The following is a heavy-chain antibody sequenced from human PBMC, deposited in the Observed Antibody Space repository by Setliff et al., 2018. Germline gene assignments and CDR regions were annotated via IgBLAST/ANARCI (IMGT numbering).Heavy chain of an antibody. J-gene: IGHJ4*02. D-gene: IGHD2-21*02. CDR1: GGSISSGPYY. CDR3: ARDLYCGGHCYQLFDS. CDR2: IYPSGGT. V-gene: IGHV4-61*02. Sequence: PSETLSLTCTVSGGSISSGPYYWNWIRQPAGKGLEWIGRIYPSGGTNYNPSLKSRVTISVDTSKNHFSLKLTSVTAADTAVYYCARDLYCGGHCYQLFDSWGQGTLVTVSS.